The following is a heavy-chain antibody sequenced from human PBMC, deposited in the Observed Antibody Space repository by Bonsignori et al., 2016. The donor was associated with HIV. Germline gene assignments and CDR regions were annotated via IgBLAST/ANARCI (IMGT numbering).Heavy chain of an antibody. D-gene: IGHD3-10*01. CDR3: AGGGVDYHGSGLVTYFDY. J-gene: IGHJ4*02. CDR2: IYYTGSA. V-gene: IGHV4-59*01. Sequence: SETLSLTCTVSDGAITSYYWSWIRQPPGKRLEWIGFIYYTGSANYNPSLRGRATTSIDTAKNQFSLKLSSVTAADTAVYYCAGGGVDYHGSGLVTYFDYWGQGSLVTVSS. CDR1: DGAITSYY.